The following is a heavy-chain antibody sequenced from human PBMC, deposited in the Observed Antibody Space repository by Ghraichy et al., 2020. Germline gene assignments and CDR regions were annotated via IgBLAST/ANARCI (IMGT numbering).Heavy chain of an antibody. CDR2: ISSSSSYI. CDR1: GFTFSSYS. Sequence: GGSLRLSCAASGFTFSSYSMNWVRQAPGKGLEWVSSISSSSSYIYYADSVKGRFTISRDNAKNSLYLQMNSLRAEDTAVYYCARDLYYDFWSGYYPLDYWGQGTLVTVSS. V-gene: IGHV3-21*01. J-gene: IGHJ4*02. CDR3: ARDLYYDFWSGYYPLDY. D-gene: IGHD3-3*01.